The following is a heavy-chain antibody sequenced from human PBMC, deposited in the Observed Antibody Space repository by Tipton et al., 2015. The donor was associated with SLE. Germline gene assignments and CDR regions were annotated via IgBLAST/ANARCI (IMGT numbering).Heavy chain of an antibody. J-gene: IGHJ3*02. CDR3: AQAHLWGSYRYASDI. D-gene: IGHD3-16*02. Sequence: TLSLTCTVSGASVSSFCWNWIRQSPGKGLEWIACVCNSVSTNYNPSLKSRVTISVDTSKNQFSLKLSSVTAADTAVYYCAQAHLWGSYRYASDIWGQGTMVTVSS. V-gene: IGHV4-59*02. CDR2: VCNSVST. CDR1: GASVSSFC.